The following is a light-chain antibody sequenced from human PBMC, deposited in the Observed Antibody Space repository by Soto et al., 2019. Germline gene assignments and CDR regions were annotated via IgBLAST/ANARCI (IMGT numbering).Light chain of an antibody. CDR3: QQSYSTLSIT. V-gene: IGKV1-39*01. CDR2: AAS. Sequence: DIQMTQSPSSLSASVGDRVTITCRASESISRHLNRYQQKPGKAPKLLIYAASSLQNGVPSRFSGSGSGTDFTLIISNLQPEDFATYYCQQSYSTLSITFGRVTRLEIK. J-gene: IGKJ5*01. CDR1: ESISRH.